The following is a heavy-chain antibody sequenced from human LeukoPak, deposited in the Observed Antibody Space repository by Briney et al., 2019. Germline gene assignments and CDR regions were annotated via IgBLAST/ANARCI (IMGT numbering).Heavy chain of an antibody. Sequence: GASVKVSCKASGGTFSSYAISWVRQAPGQGLEWMGGIIPIFGTANYAQKFQGRVTITADESTSTAYMELSSLRSEDTAVYYCARDANYGYSYDYYYYGMDVWGQGTTVTVSS. CDR2: IIPIFGTA. J-gene: IGHJ6*02. CDR3: ARDANYGYSYDYYYYGMDV. D-gene: IGHD5-18*01. V-gene: IGHV1-69*13. CDR1: GGTFSSYA.